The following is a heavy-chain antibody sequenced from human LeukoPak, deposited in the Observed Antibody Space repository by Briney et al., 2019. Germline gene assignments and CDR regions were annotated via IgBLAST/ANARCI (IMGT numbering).Heavy chain of an antibody. D-gene: IGHD3-3*01. J-gene: IGHJ4*02. CDR2: INTSGGGT. CDR1: GFTFSTYA. Sequence: GGSLTHACAASGFTFSTYALGWVRQSPGKGLEWVSVINTSGGGTYYTESVQGRFTISRDNTKDTLYLQMNSLRVEDTAVYYGARHWRPDLWRQGTLVTVSS. CDR3: ARHWRPDL. V-gene: IGHV3-23*01.